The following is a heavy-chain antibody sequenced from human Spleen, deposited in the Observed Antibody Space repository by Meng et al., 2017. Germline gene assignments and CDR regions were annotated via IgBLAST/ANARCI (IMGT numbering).Heavy chain of an antibody. CDR3: ARGPTTMAHDFDY. J-gene: IGHJ4*02. D-gene: IGHD4-11*01. CDR1: GGSFSDYY. Sequence: VQLQQWGAVLLKLAETLSLTCFVSGGSFSDYYWSWIRQPPGKGLEWIGEINHSGSTNYNPSLESRATISVDTSQNNLSLKLSSVTAADSAVYYCARGPTTMAHDFDYWGQGTLVTVSS. V-gene: IGHV4-34*01. CDR2: INHSGST.